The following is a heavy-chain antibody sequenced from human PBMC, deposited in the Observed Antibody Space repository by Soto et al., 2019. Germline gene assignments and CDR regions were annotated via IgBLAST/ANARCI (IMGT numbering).Heavy chain of an antibody. J-gene: IGHJ5*02. V-gene: IGHV4-31*03. CDR1: GGSISSGGYY. Sequence: QVQLQESGPGLVKPSQTLSLTCTVSGGSISSGGYYWSWIRQHPGKGLEWIGYIYHSGSTYYNPSLKSRVTISVDTSKKQFSLKLSSVTAAYTAVYYCARGAVPGWFDPWGQGTLVTVSS. CDR3: ARGAVPGWFDP. CDR2: IYHSGST.